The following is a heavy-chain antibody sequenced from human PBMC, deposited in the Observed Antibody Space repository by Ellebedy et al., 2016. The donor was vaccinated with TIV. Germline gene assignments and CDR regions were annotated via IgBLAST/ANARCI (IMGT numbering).Heavy chain of an antibody. V-gene: IGHV3-66*04. J-gene: IGHJ4*02. CDR2: IDSGGTT. CDR3: MSQWS. Sequence: PGGPLRLSCAASEFTVHNNYMAWVPQAPGKGLKWVSLIDSGGTTYYADTVKGRFTISRDSSKNTLYLQMNSLRSEDSAVYYCMSQWSWGQGTLVTVSS. CDR1: EFTVHNNY. D-gene: IGHD2-15*01.